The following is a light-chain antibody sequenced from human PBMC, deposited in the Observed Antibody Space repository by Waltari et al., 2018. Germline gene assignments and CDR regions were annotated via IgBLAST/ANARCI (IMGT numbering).Light chain of an antibody. CDR2: DVS. Sequence: QSALTQPASVSGSPGQSITISCTGINGDVGGYYYVSWYQQYPGKAPKLLIYDVSHRPSGVSSRFSASKSGNTASLTSSGLQTEDEADYYCTSYRSTNTRVIFGGGTKLAVL. CDR3: TSYRSTNTRVI. V-gene: IGLV2-14*03. CDR1: NGDVGGYYY. J-gene: IGLJ2*01.